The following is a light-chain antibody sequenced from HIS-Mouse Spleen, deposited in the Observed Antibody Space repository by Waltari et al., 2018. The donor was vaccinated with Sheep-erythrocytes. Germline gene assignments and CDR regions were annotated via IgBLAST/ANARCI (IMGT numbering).Light chain of an antibody. CDR3: AAWDDSLNGYV. J-gene: IGLJ1*01. Sequence: QSALTQPPSASGSPGQSVTISCTGTRSYVGGYNYLPWYQQHPGKAPKLLIYSNNQRPSGVPDRFSGSKSGTSASLAISGLQSEDEADYYCAAWDDSLNGYVFGTGTKVTVL. CDR2: SNN. CDR1: RSYVGGYNY. V-gene: IGLV2-8*01.